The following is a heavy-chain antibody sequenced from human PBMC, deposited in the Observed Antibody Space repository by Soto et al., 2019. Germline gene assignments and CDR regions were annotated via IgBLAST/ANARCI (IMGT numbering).Heavy chain of an antibody. CDR2: ISACNGNT. V-gene: IGHV1-18*01. CDR1: GYTFTSYG. CDR3: ARDLINSSTGFPAKKDAFDI. J-gene: IGHJ3*02. D-gene: IGHD2-2*01. Sequence: QVQLVQSGAEVKKPGASVKVSCKASGYTFTSYGISWVRQAPGQGLEWMGWISACNGNTNHAQKLQGRVTMTTDTSTSTAYMELRSLRSDDTAVYYCARDLINSSTGFPAKKDAFDIWGQGTMVTVSS.